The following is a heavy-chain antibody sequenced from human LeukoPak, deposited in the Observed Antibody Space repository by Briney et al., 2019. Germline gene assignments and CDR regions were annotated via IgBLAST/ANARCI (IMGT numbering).Heavy chain of an antibody. J-gene: IGHJ4*02. V-gene: IGHV1-18*01. CDR2: ISAYNGNT. CDR3: ARGPYYYDSSGYLS. D-gene: IGHD3-22*01. CDR1: GGTFSSYA. Sequence: ASVKVSCKASGGTFSSYAISWVRQAPGQGLEWMGWISAYNGNTNYAQKFQGRVTMTRDMSTSTVYMGLSSLRSEDTAVYYCARGPYYYDSSGYLSWGQGTLVTVSS.